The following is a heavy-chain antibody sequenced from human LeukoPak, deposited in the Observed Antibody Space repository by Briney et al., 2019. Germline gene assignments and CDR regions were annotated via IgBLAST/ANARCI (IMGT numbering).Heavy chain of an antibody. CDR2: IYYSGST. D-gene: IGHD2-15*01. J-gene: IGHJ3*02. CDR1: GGSISSYY. V-gene: IGHV4-59*01. CDR3: ARADGYCSGGSCYPRAFDI. Sequence: SETLSPTCTVSGGSISSYYWSWIRQPPGKGLEWIGYIYYSGSTNYNPSLKSRVTISVDTSKNQFSLKLSSVTAADTAVYYCARADGYCSGGSCYPRAFDIWGQGTMVTVSS.